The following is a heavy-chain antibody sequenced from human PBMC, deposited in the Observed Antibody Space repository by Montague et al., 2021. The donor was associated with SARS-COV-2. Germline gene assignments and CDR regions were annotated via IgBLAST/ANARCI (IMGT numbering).Heavy chain of an antibody. Sequence: SLRLSCAASGFTFSGHAMSWARQAPGKGLEWVSPITYDSGTTYYADSVKGRFTISRDNSKNTLCLQMNSLRVEDTAVYYCARDCRSSSCTNWGYWGQGTLVTVSS. CDR3: ARDCRSSSCTNWGY. V-gene: IGHV3-23*01. J-gene: IGHJ4*02. CDR1: GFTFSGHA. CDR2: ITYDSGTT. D-gene: IGHD2-2*01.